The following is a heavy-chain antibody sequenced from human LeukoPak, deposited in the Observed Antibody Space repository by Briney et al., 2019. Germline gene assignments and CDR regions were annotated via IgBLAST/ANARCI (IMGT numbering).Heavy chain of an antibody. V-gene: IGHV3-15*07. CDR3: STLTSRGLSDS. D-gene: IGHD1-20*01. J-gene: IGHJ4*02. CDR1: GFTFSSHA. Sequence: GGSLRLSCVASGFTFSSHAMNWVRQAPGKGLEWVGRIKSKADGETIDYAAPVKGRFTFSRDDSKNMLYLQMNSLKSEDTAVYYCSTLTSRGLSDSWGQGTLVTVSS. CDR2: IKSKADGETI.